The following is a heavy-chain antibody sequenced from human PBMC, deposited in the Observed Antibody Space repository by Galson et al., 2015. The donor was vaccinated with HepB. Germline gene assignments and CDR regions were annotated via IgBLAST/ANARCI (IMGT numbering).Heavy chain of an antibody. V-gene: IGHV3-23*01. J-gene: IGHJ4*02. CDR3: VKQDLVVSTPFED. CDR1: GFTFSAFA. CDR2: IGTRGAGA. D-gene: IGHD5-12*01. Sequence: SLRLSCAASGFTFSAFAMSWVRQAPGKGLEWVAGIGTRGAGANYADSVRGRFTIFRDSSNNTLYVQMSSLRVEDTAIYYRVKQDLVVSTPFEDWGQGTRVTVSS.